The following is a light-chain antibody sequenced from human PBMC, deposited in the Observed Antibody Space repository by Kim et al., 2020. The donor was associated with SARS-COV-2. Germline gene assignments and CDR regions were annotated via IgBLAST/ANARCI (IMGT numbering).Light chain of an antibody. Sequence: SASVRDRVTSTCRASQGISNSLAWYQQKPGKAPKLMLYSASRLHGGVPSRFRGSGSGTDYTLTISSLQAEDFATYYCQQYHGTPYTFGQGTKLEI. CDR3: QQYHGTPYT. J-gene: IGKJ2*01. V-gene: IGKV1-NL1*01. CDR2: SAS. CDR1: QGISNS.